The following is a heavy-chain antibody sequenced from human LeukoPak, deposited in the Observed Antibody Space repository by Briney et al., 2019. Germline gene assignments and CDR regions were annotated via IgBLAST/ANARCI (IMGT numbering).Heavy chain of an antibody. CDR3: ARVDIVVVPSAMFDY. J-gene: IGHJ4*02. D-gene: IGHD2-2*03. V-gene: IGHV4-39*01. Sequence: SETLSLTCTVSGGSISSSSYYWGWIRQPPGKGLEWIGSIYYSGNTYYNPSLKSRVTISVDTSKSQFSLKLSFVTAEDTAVYYCARVDIVVVPSAMFDYWGQGTLVTVSS. CDR1: GGSISSSSYY. CDR2: IYYSGNT.